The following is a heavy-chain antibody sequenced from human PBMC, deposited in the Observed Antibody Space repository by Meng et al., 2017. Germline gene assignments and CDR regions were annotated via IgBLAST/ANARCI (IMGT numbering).Heavy chain of an antibody. D-gene: IGHD3-16*02. V-gene: IGHV4-39*07. Sequence: SETLSLTCTVSGSSISSSSYYWGWIRQPPGKGLEWIGSIYYSGSTYYNPSLKSRVTISVDTSKNQFSLKLSSVTAADTAVYCCAGGPFYGYVWGSYRYGLDYWGQGTLVTVSS. CDR1: GSSISSSSYY. CDR2: IYYSGST. CDR3: AGGPFYGYVWGSYRYGLDY. J-gene: IGHJ4*02.